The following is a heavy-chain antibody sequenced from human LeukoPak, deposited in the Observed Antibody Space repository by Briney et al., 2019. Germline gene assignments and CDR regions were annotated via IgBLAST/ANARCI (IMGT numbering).Heavy chain of an antibody. CDR1: GGIFSSYA. Sequence: SVKVSCKASGGIFSSYAISWVRQAPGQGLEWMGGIIPIFGTANYAQKFQGRVTITADESTSTAYRELSSLRSEDTAVYYCARGGRRGAVDTAMVTPWGQGTLVTVSS. J-gene: IGHJ5*02. V-gene: IGHV1-69*13. CDR2: IIPIFGTA. D-gene: IGHD5-18*01. CDR3: ARGGRRGAVDTAMVTP.